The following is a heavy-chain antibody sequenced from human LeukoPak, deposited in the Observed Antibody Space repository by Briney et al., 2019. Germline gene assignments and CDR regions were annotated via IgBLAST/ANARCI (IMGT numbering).Heavy chain of an antibody. CDR1: GYTFTSYD. J-gene: IGHJ4*02. CDR3: AVITSGLFDY. Sequence: ASVKVSCKASGYTFTSYDINWVRQATGQGLEWMGWMNPNSGNTGYAQNFQGRVTITRNISISTAYMELSSLRSEDTAVYYCAVITSGLFDYWGQGTLVTVSS. D-gene: IGHD4/OR15-4a*01. V-gene: IGHV1-8*03. CDR2: MNPNSGNT.